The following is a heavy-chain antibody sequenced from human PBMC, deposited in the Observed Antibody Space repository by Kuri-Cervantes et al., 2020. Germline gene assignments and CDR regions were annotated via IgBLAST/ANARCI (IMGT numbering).Heavy chain of an antibody. CDR2: INHSGST. CDR3: ARVAPKFYYYYYMDV. Sequence: SETLSLTCAVYGGSFSGYFWSWIRQPPGKGLDWIGEINHSGSTNYNPSLKSRVTISVDTSKNQFSLKLSSVTAADTAVYYCARVAPKFYYYYYMDVWGKGTTVTVSS. J-gene: IGHJ6*03. V-gene: IGHV4-34*01. CDR1: GGSFSGYF.